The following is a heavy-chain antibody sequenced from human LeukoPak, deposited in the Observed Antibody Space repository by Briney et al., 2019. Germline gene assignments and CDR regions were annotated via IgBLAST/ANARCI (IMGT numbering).Heavy chain of an antibody. V-gene: IGHV1-2*02. CDR1: GYTLNDYY. CDR3: ASWRHSAGWPFDY. Sequence: ASVKVSFKASGYTLNDYYLHWVRQAPGQGLEWLGWINPNSGDTKYAQNFQGRVTMTRDTSITTAYMELSSLRSDDTALYYCASWRHSAGWPFDYWGQGTLVTVSS. CDR2: INPNSGDT. D-gene: IGHD6-19*01. J-gene: IGHJ4*02.